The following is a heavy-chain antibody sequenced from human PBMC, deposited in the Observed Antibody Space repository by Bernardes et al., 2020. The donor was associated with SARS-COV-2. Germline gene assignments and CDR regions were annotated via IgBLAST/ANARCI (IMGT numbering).Heavy chain of an antibody. Sequence: GSLRLSCAASGFTFSSYWMSWVRQAPGKGLEWVANIKGDGSQISSVDSVRGRFTISRDNARNLLYLQMSSLRAEDTAVYYCATERQSLTVFGVGHDAFDFWGQGTMVTVSS. D-gene: IGHD3-3*01. CDR3: ATERQSLTVFGVGHDAFDF. CDR1: GFTFSSYW. V-gene: IGHV3-7*01. J-gene: IGHJ3*01. CDR2: IKGDGSQI.